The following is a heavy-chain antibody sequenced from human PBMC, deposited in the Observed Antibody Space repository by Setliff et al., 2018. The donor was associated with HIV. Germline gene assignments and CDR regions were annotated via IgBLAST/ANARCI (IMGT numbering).Heavy chain of an antibody. V-gene: IGHV1-58*02. J-gene: IGHJ6*03. CDR1: GFTFTNSA. CDR2: IVVGSYNT. D-gene: IGHD3-10*01. CDR3: AAASNRRVRGVNLHYYYYMDV. Sequence: SVKVSCKASGFTFTNSAMQWVRQARGQRLEWIGWIVVGSYNTNYAQKFQERVTITRDLSTSTAYMELSSLRSEATAVYYCAAASNRRVRGVNLHYYYYMDVWGKGTTVTVSS.